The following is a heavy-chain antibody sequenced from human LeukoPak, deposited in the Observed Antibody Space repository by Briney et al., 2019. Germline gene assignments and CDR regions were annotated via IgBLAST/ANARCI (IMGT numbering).Heavy chain of an antibody. J-gene: IGHJ4*02. V-gene: IGHV3-30*02. CDR2: IRYDGSNK. CDR3: ARGYSYGYRIDY. CDR1: GFTFSSYG. D-gene: IGHD5-18*01. Sequence: GGSLRLSWGASGFTFSSYGKHWVRQAPGKGLEWVAFIRYDGSNKYYADSVKGRFTISRDNAKRTLYLQMNSLRAEDTAVYYCARGYSYGYRIDYWGQGTLVTVSS.